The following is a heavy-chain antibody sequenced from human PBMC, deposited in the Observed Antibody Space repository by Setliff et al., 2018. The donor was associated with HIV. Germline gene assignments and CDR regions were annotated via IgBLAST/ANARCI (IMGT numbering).Heavy chain of an antibody. CDR3: ARDEIDGDYHGREARFDY. V-gene: IGHV4-38-2*02. CDR2: IYYSGST. Sequence: SETLSLTCVVSGYSISSRNFWGWIRQPPGKGLEWIGTIYYSGSTYYNPSHKSRVTISVDTSKNQFSLKLSSVTAADTAVYYCARDEIDGDYHGREARFDYWGQGTLVTVSS. D-gene: IGHD4-17*01. J-gene: IGHJ4*02. CDR1: GYSISSRNF.